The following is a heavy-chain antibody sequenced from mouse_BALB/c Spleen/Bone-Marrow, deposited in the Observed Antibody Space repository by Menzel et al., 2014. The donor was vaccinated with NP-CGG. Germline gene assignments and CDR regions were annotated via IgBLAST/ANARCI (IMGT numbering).Heavy chain of an antibody. CDR3: ARSGKVRNAMDY. D-gene: IGHD2-14*01. CDR1: GYTFTDHA. J-gene: IGHJ4*01. V-gene: IGHV1S137*01. Sequence: QVQLQQSGAKLVRPGVSVKISCKGSGYTFTDHAMHWVKRSHAKSLEWIGLISGYYGDAIYNQKFKGKATMTVDKSSGTAYMELARLISEDSAIYYCARSGKVRNAMDYWGQGTSVTVSS. CDR2: ISGYYGDA.